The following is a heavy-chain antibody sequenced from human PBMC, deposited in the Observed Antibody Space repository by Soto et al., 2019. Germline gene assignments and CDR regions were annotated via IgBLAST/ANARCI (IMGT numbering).Heavy chain of an antibody. J-gene: IGHJ2*01. CDR1: GGTFSSHT. V-gene: IGHV1-69*08. Sequence: QDQLVQSGAEVKKPGSSVKVSCKASGGTFSSHTFSWVRQAPGQGLEWMGRIIPALGTATYAQKFQGRVTITADESATTVSTELNSLSSGEPAVYYCARPDFGDYWYFDLWGRGTLVTVSS. CDR3: ARPDFGDYWYFDL. CDR2: IIPALGTA. D-gene: IGHD4-17*01.